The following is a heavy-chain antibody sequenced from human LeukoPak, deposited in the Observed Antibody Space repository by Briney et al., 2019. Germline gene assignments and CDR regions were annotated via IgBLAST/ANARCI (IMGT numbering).Heavy chain of an antibody. J-gene: IGHJ4*02. Sequence: PGGSLRLSCAASGFTFSNYALHWVRQAPGKGLEWVALISYDGSNKYYADSVKGRFTISRDNSKNTLYLQMNSPRTEDTAVYYCARAGDYGSGSFRWRHFDYWGQGTLVTVSS. CDR3: ARAGDYGSGSFRWRHFDY. CDR1: GFTFSNYA. V-gene: IGHV3-30-3*01. D-gene: IGHD3-10*01. CDR2: ISYDGSNK.